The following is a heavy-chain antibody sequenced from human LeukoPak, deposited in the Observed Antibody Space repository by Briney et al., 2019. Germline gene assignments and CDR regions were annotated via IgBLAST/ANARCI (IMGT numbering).Heavy chain of an antibody. V-gene: IGHV3-23*01. CDR1: GFTFSSYA. D-gene: IGHD6-19*01. Sequence: PGGSLRLSCAASGFTFSSYAMSWVRQAPGKGLEWVSAISGSGGSTYYADSVKGRFTISRDNSKNTLYLQMNSLRAEDTAVYYCARVEKQWLEGGCDYWGQGTLVTVSS. CDR3: ARVEKQWLEGGCDY. J-gene: IGHJ4*02. CDR2: ISGSGGST.